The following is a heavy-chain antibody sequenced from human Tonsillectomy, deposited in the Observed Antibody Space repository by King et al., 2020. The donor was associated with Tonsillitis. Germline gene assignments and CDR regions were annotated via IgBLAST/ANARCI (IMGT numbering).Heavy chain of an antibody. CDR3: AKQWLRYYFDY. Sequence: VQLVESGGGLVQPGGSLRLSCAASGFTFSSYALGWVRQAPGKGLEGVSAIGGGGDRKYCADSGKGRFTISRDNSKNTLYLQMNSLRAEDTAVYYCAKQWLRYYFDYWGQGTLVTVSS. CDR1: GFTFSSYA. J-gene: IGHJ4*02. CDR2: IGGGGDRK. V-gene: IGHV3-23*04. D-gene: IGHD6-19*01.